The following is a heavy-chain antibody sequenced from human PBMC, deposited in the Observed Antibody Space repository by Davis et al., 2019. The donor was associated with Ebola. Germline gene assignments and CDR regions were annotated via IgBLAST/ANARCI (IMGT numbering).Heavy chain of an antibody. D-gene: IGHD6-19*01. CDR2: INNDGSST. Sequence: GESLKISCAASGFTFSSYWMHWVRQVPGKGLVWVPRINNDGSSTSYADSVKGRFTISRDNAKNTLYLQMNSLRAEDTAVYYCARARGSGVYFDYWGQGALVTVSS. J-gene: IGHJ4*02. CDR1: GFTFSSYW. V-gene: IGHV3-74*01. CDR3: ARARGSGVYFDY.